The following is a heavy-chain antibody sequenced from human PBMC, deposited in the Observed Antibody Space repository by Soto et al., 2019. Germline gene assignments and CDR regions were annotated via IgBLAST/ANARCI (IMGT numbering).Heavy chain of an antibody. CDR1: EFKFSTYA. J-gene: IGHJ4*02. Sequence: GGSLRLSCVVSEFKFSTYAMSWVRQAPGKGLEWVSTISSSGGNTYYADSVKGRFTISRDNSRNILYLQMNSLRAEDTAIYYCAKYQPMTQPRPYFDYWGQGT. D-gene: IGHD3-22*01. V-gene: IGHV3-23*01. CDR3: AKYQPMTQPRPYFDY. CDR2: ISSSGGNT.